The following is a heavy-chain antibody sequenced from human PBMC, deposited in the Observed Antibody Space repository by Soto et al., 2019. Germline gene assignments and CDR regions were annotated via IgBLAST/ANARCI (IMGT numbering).Heavy chain of an antibody. CDR1: GFTFSSYA. Sequence: GGSLRLSCAASGFTFSSYAMSWVRQAPGKGLEWVSAISGSGGSTYYADSVKGRFTISRDNSKNSLYLRMNSLRAEDTAVYYCAREIIVVRGVIMLYAFDIWGQGTMVTVSS. V-gene: IGHV3-23*01. CDR2: ISGSGGST. D-gene: IGHD3-10*01. CDR3: AREIIVVRGVIMLYAFDI. J-gene: IGHJ3*02.